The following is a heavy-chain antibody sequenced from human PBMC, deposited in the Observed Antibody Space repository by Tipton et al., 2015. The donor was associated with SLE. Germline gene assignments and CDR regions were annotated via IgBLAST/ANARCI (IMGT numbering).Heavy chain of an antibody. D-gene: IGHD6-6*01. CDR2: IYHSGST. CDR1: GGSISSGGTS. CDR3: ARQSMAARPDFDF. Sequence: TLSLTCAVSGGSISSGGTSWSWIRQPPGKGLEWIGYIYHSGSTLYSPSLKSRITISADRSKNQFSLILNSVTAADTAVYYCARQSMAARPDFDFWGQGTLVTVSS. V-gene: IGHV4-30-2*02. J-gene: IGHJ4*02.